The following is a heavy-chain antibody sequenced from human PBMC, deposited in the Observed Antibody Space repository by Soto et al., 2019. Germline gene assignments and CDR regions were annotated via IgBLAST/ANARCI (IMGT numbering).Heavy chain of an antibody. CDR3: ARRQISPPTRGAASARGGMDV. CDR2: ISYDGSNK. Sequence: GGSLRLSCAASGFTFSSYAMHWVRQAPGKGLEWVAVISYDGSNKYYADSVKGRFTISRDNSKNTLYLQMNSLRAEDTAVYYCARRQISPPTRGAASARGGMDVWGQGTTVTVSS. CDR1: GFTFSSYA. V-gene: IGHV3-30-3*01. D-gene: IGHD6-13*01. J-gene: IGHJ6*02.